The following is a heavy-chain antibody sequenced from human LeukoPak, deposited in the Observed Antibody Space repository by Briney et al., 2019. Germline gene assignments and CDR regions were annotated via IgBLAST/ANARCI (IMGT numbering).Heavy chain of an antibody. CDR1: GFTFGSYW. V-gene: IGHV3-74*01. D-gene: IGHD3-9*01. J-gene: IGHJ4*02. CDR3: ARELDYDILTGYSSPPGV. CDR2: INSDGSST. Sequence: GGSLRLSCAASGFTFGSYWMHWVRQAPGKGLVWVSRINSDGSSTSYADSVKGRFTISRDNAKNTLYLQMNSLRAEDTAVYYCARELDYDILTGYSSPPGVWGQGTLVTVSS.